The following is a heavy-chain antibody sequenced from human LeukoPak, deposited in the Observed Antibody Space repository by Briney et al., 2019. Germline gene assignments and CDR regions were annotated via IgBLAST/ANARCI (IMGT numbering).Heavy chain of an antibody. CDR2: INPSGGST. CDR3: ARDRVTVTTRRHFDY. V-gene: IGHV1-46*01. Sequence: ASVKVSCKASGYTFTSYYMHWVRQAPGQGLEWMGIINPSGGSTNYAQKFQGRVTMTRDTSTSTVYMELSSLRSEDTAVYYCARDRVTVTTRRHFDYWGQGTLVTVSS. CDR1: GYTFTSYY. D-gene: IGHD4-17*01. J-gene: IGHJ4*02.